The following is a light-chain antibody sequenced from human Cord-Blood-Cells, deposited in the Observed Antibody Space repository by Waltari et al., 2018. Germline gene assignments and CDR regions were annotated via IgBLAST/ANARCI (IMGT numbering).Light chain of an antibody. CDR1: TGAVTSGHY. CDR2: DTS. V-gene: IGLV7-46*01. J-gene: IGLJ3*02. CDR3: LLSYSGAWV. Sequence: QAVVTQEPSLTVSPGGTVTLTCGSSTGAVTSGHYPYWFQQKPGQAPRKLLYDTSNKPSWTPARFSGSLLGGKAALTLSGAQPEDEAEYYCLLSYSGAWVFGGGTKLTVL.